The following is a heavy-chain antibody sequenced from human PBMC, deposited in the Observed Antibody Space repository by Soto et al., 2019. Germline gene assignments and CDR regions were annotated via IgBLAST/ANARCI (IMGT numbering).Heavy chain of an antibody. V-gene: IGHV3-9*01. J-gene: IGHJ4*02. Sequence: GGSLRLSCAASGFTFDDYAMHWVRQAPGKGLEWVSGISWNSGSIGYADSVKGRFTISRDNAKNSLYLQMNSLRAEDTALYYCAKGDLPDDSSSQAHDYWGQGTLVTVSS. CDR1: GFTFDDYA. D-gene: IGHD6-6*01. CDR2: ISWNSGSI. CDR3: AKGDLPDDSSSQAHDY.